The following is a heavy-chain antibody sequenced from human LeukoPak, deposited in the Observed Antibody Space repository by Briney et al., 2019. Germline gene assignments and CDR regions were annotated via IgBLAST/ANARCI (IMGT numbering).Heavy chain of an antibody. D-gene: IGHD6-6*01. J-gene: IGHJ4*02. Sequence: GGSLRLSCAASGFTVSSNYMSWVRQAPGKGLEWVSSISSSSSYIYYADSVKGRFTISRDNAKNSLYLQMNSLRAEDTAVYYCARSSIAASIDYWGQGTLVTVSS. CDR2: ISSSSSYI. V-gene: IGHV3-21*01. CDR1: GFTVSSNY. CDR3: ARSSIAASIDY.